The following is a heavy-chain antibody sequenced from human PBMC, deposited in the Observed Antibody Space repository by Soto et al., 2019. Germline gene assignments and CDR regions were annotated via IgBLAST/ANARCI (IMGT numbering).Heavy chain of an antibody. J-gene: IGHJ3*02. CDR3: ARNMRAVAGGDDAFDI. CDR1: GYTFTSYG. V-gene: IGHV1-18*01. CDR2: ISAYNGNT. D-gene: IGHD6-19*01. Sequence: QVQLVQSGAEVKKPGASVKVSCKASGYTFTSYGISWVRQAPGQGLEWMGWISAYNGNTNYAQKLQGRGTMTTDTDTSTAYMELRMRRSDDTAVYYCARNMRAVAGGDDAFDIWGQGTMVTVSS.